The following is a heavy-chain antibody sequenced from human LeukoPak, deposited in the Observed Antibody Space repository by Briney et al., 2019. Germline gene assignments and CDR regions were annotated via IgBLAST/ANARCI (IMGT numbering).Heavy chain of an antibody. Sequence: SGPTLVKPTQTLTLTCTFSGFSLSTSGVGVGWIRQPPGKALEWLALIYWDDEKRHSPSLKSRLTITKDPSKNQVVLTMTNMDPVDTATYYCAHSHGYGSSWSGFDSWGQGTLVTVSS. V-gene: IGHV2-5*02. J-gene: IGHJ4*02. CDR1: GFSLSTSGVG. CDR2: IYWDDEK. D-gene: IGHD6-13*01. CDR3: AHSHGYGSSWSGFDS.